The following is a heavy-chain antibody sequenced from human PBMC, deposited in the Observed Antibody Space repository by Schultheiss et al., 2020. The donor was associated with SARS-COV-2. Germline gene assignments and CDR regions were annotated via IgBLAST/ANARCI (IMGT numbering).Heavy chain of an antibody. V-gene: IGHV3-21*01. CDR1: GFSFSSFT. CDR3: TREGYYGSGKYFHH. CDR2: ISDSSNYI. Sequence: GGSLRLSCAASGFSFSSFTMKWVRQAPGKGLEWVSSISDSSNYIYYADSVKGRFTISRDNAKNSLYLQLNSLRAEDTAVYYCTREGYYGSGKYFHHWGQGTLVTVSS. J-gene: IGHJ1*01. D-gene: IGHD3-10*01.